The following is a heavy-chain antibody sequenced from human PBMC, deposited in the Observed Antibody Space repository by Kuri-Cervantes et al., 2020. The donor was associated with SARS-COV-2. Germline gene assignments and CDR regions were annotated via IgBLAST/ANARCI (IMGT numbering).Heavy chain of an antibody. D-gene: IGHD3-22*01. CDR1: GFTFSSYA. CDR2: ISSNGGST. J-gene: IGHJ4*02. CDR3: AKMRSSGYYPDFDY. Sequence: LSLTCAASGFTFSSYAMHWVRQAPGKGLEYVSAISSNGGSTYYADSVKGRFTISRDNSKNTLYLQMNSLRAEDTAVYYCAKMRSSGYYPDFDYWGQGTLVTVSS. V-gene: IGHV3-64*02.